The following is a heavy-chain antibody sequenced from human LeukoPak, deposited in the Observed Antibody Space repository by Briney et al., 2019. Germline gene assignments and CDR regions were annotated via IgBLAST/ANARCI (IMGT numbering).Heavy chain of an antibody. J-gene: IGHJ6*02. CDR1: GGSVSGYY. Sequence: SETLSLTCVVSGGSVSGYYWGWIRQPPGRGLEWIGYVYYSGSTNYNPSFKSRITISVDTSRNQFSLQLSSVTAADTAVYYCARDARVCTNGVCYGMDVWGQGTTVTVSS. D-gene: IGHD2-8*01. CDR3: ARDARVCTNGVCYGMDV. CDR2: VYYSGST. V-gene: IGHV4-59*02.